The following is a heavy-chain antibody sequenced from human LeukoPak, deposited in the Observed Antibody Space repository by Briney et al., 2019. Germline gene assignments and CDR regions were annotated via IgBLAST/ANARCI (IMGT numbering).Heavy chain of an antibody. CDR1: GFTFSSYS. J-gene: IGHJ6*03. CDR2: ISSSSSYI. V-gene: IGHV3-21*01. CDR3: ERGYGDTYYYYYYMDV. Sequence: PGGSLRLSCAASGFTFSSYSMNWVRQAPGKGLEWVSSISSSSSYIYYADSVKGRFTISRDNAKNSLYLQMNSLRAEDTAVYYCERGYGDTYYYYYYMDVWGKGTTVTVSS. D-gene: IGHD5-18*01.